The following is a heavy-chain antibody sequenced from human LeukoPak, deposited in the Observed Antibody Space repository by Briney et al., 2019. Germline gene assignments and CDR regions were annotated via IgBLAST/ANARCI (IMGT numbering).Heavy chain of an antibody. V-gene: IGHV3-53*01. Sequence: PGGSLRLSCAASGFTVSSNYMSWVRQAPGKGLEWVSVIYSGGSTYYADSVKGRFTISRDNSKNTLYLQMNSLRAEDTAVYYCARVGTAMVLDYWGQGTLVNVSS. CDR3: ARVGTAMVLDY. D-gene: IGHD5-18*01. CDR1: GFTVSSNY. CDR2: IYSGGST. J-gene: IGHJ4*02.